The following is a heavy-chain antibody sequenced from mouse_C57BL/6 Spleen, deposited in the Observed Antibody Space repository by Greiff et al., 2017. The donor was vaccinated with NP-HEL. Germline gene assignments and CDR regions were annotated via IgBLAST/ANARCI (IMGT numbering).Heavy chain of an antibody. D-gene: IGHD2-1*01. V-gene: IGHV1-53*01. CDR1: GYTFTSYW. Sequence: VQLQQSGTELVKPGASVKLSCKASGYTFTSYWMHWVKQRPGQGLEWIGNINPSNGGTNYNEKFKSKATLTVDKSSSTAYMQLSSLTSEDSAVYYCARDGNYEYWYFDVWGTGTTVTVSS. CDR3: ARDGNYEYWYFDV. J-gene: IGHJ1*03. CDR2: INPSNGGT.